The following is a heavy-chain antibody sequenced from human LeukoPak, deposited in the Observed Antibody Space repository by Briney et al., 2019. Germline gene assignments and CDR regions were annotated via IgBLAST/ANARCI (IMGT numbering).Heavy chain of an antibody. CDR3: AKLSSGSYYDY. J-gene: IGHJ4*02. V-gene: IGHV3-53*01. CDR2: IYSGGST. CDR1: GFTVSSNY. Sequence: GGSLRLSCAASGFTVSSNYMSWVRQAPGKGLEWVSVIYSGGSTYYADSVKGRFTISRDNSKNTLYLQMNSLRAEDTAVYYCAKLSSGSYYDYWGQGTLVTVSS. D-gene: IGHD1-26*01.